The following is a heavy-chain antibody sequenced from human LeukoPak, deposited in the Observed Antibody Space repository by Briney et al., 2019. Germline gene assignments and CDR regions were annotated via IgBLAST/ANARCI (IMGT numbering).Heavy chain of an antibody. J-gene: IGHJ4*02. CDR1: GFTFNNHA. Sequence: GGSLRLSCAGSGFTFNNHAMSWVRQAPGKGLEWVSGINGNGASTYYSDSVKGRFTISRDNSKNTLYLQMSSLRAEDTAIYYGAKDQGYSYYYLDYWGQGTLVTVSS. D-gene: IGHD5-18*01. CDR2: INGNGAST. CDR3: AKDQGYSYYYLDY. V-gene: IGHV3-23*01.